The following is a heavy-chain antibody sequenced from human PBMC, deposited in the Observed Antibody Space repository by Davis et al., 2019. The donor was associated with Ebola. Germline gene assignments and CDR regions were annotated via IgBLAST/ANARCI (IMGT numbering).Heavy chain of an antibody. D-gene: IGHD2-2*01. CDR1: GYTFTSYY. CDR2: INPSGGST. CDR3: ARGWRVVVPAAMGGYNWFDP. Sequence: AASVKVSCKASGYTFTSYYMHWVRQAPGQGLEWMRIINPSGGSTSYAQKFQGRVTMTRDTSTSTVYMELSSLRSEDTAVYYCARGWRVVVPAAMGGYNWFDPWGQGTLVTVSS. J-gene: IGHJ5*02. V-gene: IGHV1-46*01.